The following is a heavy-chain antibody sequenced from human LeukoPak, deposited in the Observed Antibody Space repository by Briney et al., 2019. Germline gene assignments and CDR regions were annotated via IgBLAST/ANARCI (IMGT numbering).Heavy chain of an antibody. J-gene: IGHJ4*02. CDR1: GFTFSSYE. D-gene: IGHD4-11*01. Sequence: GGSLGLSCAASGFTFSSYEMNWVRQAPGKGLEWVSYITSSGSTIYYADSVKGRFTISRDNAKNSLYLQMNSLTAEDTAVYYCVREGPPQSSLYYFDYWGQGTLVTVSS. CDR3: VREGPPQSSLYYFDY. CDR2: ITSSGSTI. V-gene: IGHV3-48*03.